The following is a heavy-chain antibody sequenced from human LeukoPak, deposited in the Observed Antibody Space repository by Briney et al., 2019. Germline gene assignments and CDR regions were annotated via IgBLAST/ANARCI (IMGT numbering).Heavy chain of an antibody. V-gene: IGHV3-15*01. Sequence: GGSLRLSCAASGFTSSNAWMSWVRQAPGKGLEWVGRIKSKTDGGTTDYAAPVKGRFTISRDDSKNTLYLQMNSLKTEDTAVYYCTTDLQEGYCSGGSCYPAWFDPWGQGTLVTVSS. CDR2: IKSKTDGGTT. CDR3: TTDLQEGYCSGGSCYPAWFDP. D-gene: IGHD2-15*01. J-gene: IGHJ5*02. CDR1: GFTSSNAW.